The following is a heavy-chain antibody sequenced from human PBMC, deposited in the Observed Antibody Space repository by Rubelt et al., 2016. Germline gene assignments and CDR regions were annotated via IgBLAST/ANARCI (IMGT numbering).Heavy chain of an antibody. J-gene: IGHJ4*02. V-gene: IGHV1-2*06. Sequence: QVQLVQSGAEVKKPGASVKVSCKASGYTFTGYYMHWVRQAPGQGLEWVGRINPNSGGTNYALKFQGRVTMIRDTSTTPACMELSRLRSDDTAVFYCARESSSGWYIDYWGQGTLVTVSS. CDR2: INPNSGGT. D-gene: IGHD6-19*01. CDR1: GYTFTGYY. CDR3: ARESSSGWYIDY.